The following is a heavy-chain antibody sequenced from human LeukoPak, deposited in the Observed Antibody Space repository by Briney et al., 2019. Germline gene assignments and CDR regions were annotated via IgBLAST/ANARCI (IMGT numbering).Heavy chain of an antibody. CDR1: GASISSGGYY. Sequence: MTSETLSLTCTVSGASISSGGYYWSWIRQHPGKGLEWIGYIYYSGSTYYNPSLKSRVTISVDTSKNQFSLKLSSVTAADTAVYYCARTQTTVTTLDFDYWGQGTLVTVSS. CDR3: ARTQTTVTTLDFDY. D-gene: IGHD4-17*01. V-gene: IGHV4-31*03. J-gene: IGHJ4*02. CDR2: IYYSGST.